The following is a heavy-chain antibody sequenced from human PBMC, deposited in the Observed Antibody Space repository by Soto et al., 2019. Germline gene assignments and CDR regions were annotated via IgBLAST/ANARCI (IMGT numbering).Heavy chain of an antibody. CDR1: GFIFSVYS. Sequence: EVQLVESGGGLVEPGGSLRLSCVASGFIFSVYSMTWVRQAPGKGLEWVSYISAGSNTIYYRDSVKGRFTISRDNAKNSLYLQMNSLRDEDTAVYYCARDSGVTGADDYWGQGTLVTVSS. D-gene: IGHD6-19*01. CDR2: ISAGSNTI. J-gene: IGHJ4*02. CDR3: ARDSGVTGADDY. V-gene: IGHV3-48*02.